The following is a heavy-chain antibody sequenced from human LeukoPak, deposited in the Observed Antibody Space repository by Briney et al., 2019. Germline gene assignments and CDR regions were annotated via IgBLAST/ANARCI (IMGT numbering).Heavy chain of an antibody. CDR3: ASLSTVTTFNWFDP. J-gene: IGHJ5*02. D-gene: IGHD4-17*01. V-gene: IGHV3-48*01. CDR2: ISSSSSTI. CDR1: GFTFSSYA. Sequence: GGSLRLSCAASGFTFSSYAMSWVRQAPGKGLEWVSYISSSSSTIYYADSVKGRFTISRDNAKNSLYLQMNSLRAEDTAVYYCASLSTVTTFNWFDPWGQGTLVTVSS.